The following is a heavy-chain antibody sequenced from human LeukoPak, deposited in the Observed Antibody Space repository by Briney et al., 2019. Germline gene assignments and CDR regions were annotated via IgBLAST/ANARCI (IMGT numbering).Heavy chain of an antibody. CDR3: ARAPNHYGSGSYYLPPFDY. CDR2: IIPIFGTA. D-gene: IGHD3-10*01. V-gene: IGHV1-69*05. CDR1: GGTFSSYA. Sequence: GASAKVSCKASGGTFSSYAISWVRQAPGQGLEWMGGIIPIFGTANYAQKFQGRGTITTDESTSTAYMELSSLRSEDTAVYYCARAPNHYGSGSYYLPPFDYWGQGTLVTVSS. J-gene: IGHJ4*02.